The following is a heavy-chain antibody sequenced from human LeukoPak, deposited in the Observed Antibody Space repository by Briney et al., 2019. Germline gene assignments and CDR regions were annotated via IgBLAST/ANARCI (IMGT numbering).Heavy chain of an antibody. CDR3: AKNGRSGFSFHP. V-gene: IGHV4-34*01. Sequence: SETLSLTCAVYGDSLSGHYWSWIRQSPGKGLEWIGEGSDSGGTKFNPSLKSRVSISADMSKNQFSLKLTSVTAADTAVYHCAKNGRSGFSFHPWGQGTLVTVSS. J-gene: IGHJ5*02. CDR2: GSDSGGT. D-gene: IGHD3-3*01. CDR1: GDSLSGHY.